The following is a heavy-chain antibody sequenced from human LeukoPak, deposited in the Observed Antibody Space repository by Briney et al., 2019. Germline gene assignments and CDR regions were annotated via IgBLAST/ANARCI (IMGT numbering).Heavy chain of an antibody. CDR2: IYTSGST. CDR1: GGSISSYY. V-gene: IGHV4-4*07. Sequence: SETLSLTCTVSGGSISSYYWSWIRQPPGKGLEWIGRIYTSGSTNYNPSLKSRVTMSVDTSKNQFSLKLSSVTAADTAVYYCARSLDYGDYFQHWGQGTLVTVSS. CDR3: ARSLDYGDYFQH. J-gene: IGHJ1*01. D-gene: IGHD3/OR15-3a*01.